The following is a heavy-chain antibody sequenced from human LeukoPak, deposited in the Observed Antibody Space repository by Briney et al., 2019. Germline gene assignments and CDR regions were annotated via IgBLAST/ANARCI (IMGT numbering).Heavy chain of an antibody. CDR2: ITSSGTDI. D-gene: IGHD5-12*01. J-gene: IGHJ4*02. V-gene: IGHV3-11*01. CDR1: GFTFSDYY. Sequence: PGGSLRLSCAASGFTFSDYYMRWIRQAPGEGREWFAYITSSGTDIYYAASVKGRFTISRDNAKTALFLRMSSLRVEDTATYYCASDIVATSGDFWGQGTLVSVSS. CDR3: ASDIVATSGDF.